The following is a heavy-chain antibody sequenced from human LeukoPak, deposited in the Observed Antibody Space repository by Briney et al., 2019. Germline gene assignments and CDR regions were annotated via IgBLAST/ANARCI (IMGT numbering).Heavy chain of an antibody. CDR1: GYTFTTYG. J-gene: IGHJ3*02. CDR2: ISCYNGIT. D-gene: IGHD6-13*01. V-gene: IGHV1-18*01. CDR3: ARDQSVRLLQTSSTYFKHVFAI. Sequence: ASVKVSCKASGYTFTTYGITWVRQAPGQGLEWMGWISCYNGITNFAQKLQGRVTMTTDTSTSTAYMELRSLRFDDTAVYYCARDQSVRLLQTSSTYFKHVFAIWGQGSMVTVSS.